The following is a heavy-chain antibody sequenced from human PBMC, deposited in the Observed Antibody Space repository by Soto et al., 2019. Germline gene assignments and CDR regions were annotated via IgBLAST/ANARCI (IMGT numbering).Heavy chain of an antibody. J-gene: IGHJ4*02. Sequence: LGLSCSASGFIFSSHWMHWVRQAPGKGLVWVSHIGPDGSNMRDADSVQGRFTISRDNARNTLYLQMNSLRDEDTAVYYCVRDNNWFYDYWGQGVLVTVSS. D-gene: IGHD1-1*01. CDR1: GFIFSSHW. V-gene: IGHV3-74*01. CDR2: IGPDGSNM. CDR3: VRDNNWFYDY.